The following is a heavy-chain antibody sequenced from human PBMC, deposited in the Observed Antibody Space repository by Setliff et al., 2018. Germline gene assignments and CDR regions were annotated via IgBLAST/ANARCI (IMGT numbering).Heavy chain of an antibody. D-gene: IGHD2-15*01. CDR2: ISSYNDVT. CDR3: AISSLSICSGGSCPNAFDV. Sequence: ASVKVSCKASGYIFKSYGISWVRQAPGQGLEWMGWISSYNDVTNYAQSFQGRVTMTTDTSKSAAYMDLRGLRSDDTAVYYCAISSLSICSGGSCPNAFDVWGQGTMVTVSS. V-gene: IGHV1-18*01. J-gene: IGHJ3*01. CDR1: GYIFKSYG.